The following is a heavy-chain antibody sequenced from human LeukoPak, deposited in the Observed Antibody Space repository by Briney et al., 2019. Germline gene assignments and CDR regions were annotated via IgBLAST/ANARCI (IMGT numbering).Heavy chain of an antibody. J-gene: IGHJ4*02. CDR2: INTNTGNP. CDR1: GYTLTTYS. CDR3: ARASGSGWYDY. Sequence: ASVKVSCKASGYTLTTYSMNWMRQAPGQGPEWMGWINTNTGNPTYAQGFTGRFVFSLDTSVSTTYLQISSLKADDTAVYYCARASGSGWYDYWGQGTLVTVSS. V-gene: IGHV7-4-1*02. D-gene: IGHD6-19*01.